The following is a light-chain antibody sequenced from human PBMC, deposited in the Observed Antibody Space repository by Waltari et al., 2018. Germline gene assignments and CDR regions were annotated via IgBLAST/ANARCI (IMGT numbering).Light chain of an antibody. Sequence: VVMTQSPLSLPVTLGQPASIAGRSTQSLVHRDGNTYWNWFQQRPGQSPRCLIYKVSDRDSGVPDRFSGSGSGTDFTLKISRVEAEDVGVYYCMQGTHWPPTFGRGTRLEIQ. V-gene: IGKV2-30*02. CDR3: MQGTHWPPT. J-gene: IGKJ5*01. CDR1: QSLVHRDGNTY. CDR2: KVS.